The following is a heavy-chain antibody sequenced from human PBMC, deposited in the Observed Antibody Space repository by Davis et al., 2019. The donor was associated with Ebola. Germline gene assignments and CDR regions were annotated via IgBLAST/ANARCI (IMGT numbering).Heavy chain of an antibody. CDR2: INHSGST. D-gene: IGHD2-2*01. CDR1: GGSISSYY. J-gene: IGHJ5*02. Sequence: SETLSLTCTVSGGSISSYYWSWIRQPPGKGLEWIGEINHSGSTNYNPSLKSRVTISVDTSKNQFSLKLSSVTAADTAVYYCARVEYQLLFSTNWFDPWGQGTLVTVSS. V-gene: IGHV4-34*01. CDR3: ARVEYQLLFSTNWFDP.